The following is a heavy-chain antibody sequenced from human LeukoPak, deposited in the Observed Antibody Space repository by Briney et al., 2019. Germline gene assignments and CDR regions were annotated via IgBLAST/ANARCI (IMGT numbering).Heavy chain of an antibody. CDR1: GGSFSGYY. D-gene: IGHD3-16*02. Sequence: SETLSLTCAVYGGSFSGYYWSWIRQPPGKGLEWIGEIYHSGSTNYNPSLKSRVTISVDKSKNQFSLKLSSVTAADTAVYYCARRKVSTWFDPWGQGTLVTVSS. J-gene: IGHJ5*02. V-gene: IGHV4-34*01. CDR2: IYHSGST. CDR3: ARRKVSTWFDP.